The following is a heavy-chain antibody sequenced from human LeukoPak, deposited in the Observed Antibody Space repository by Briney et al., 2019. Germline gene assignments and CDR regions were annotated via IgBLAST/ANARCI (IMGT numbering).Heavy chain of an antibody. CDR2: IYTSGRT. D-gene: IGHD4-17*01. CDR3: ARSQHGDYYYYYYMDV. Sequence: SETLSLTCTVSGGSISYYYWNWIRQPAGKGLEWIGRIYTSGRTYYNPSLKSRVSMSVDTSKNQFSLKLSSVTAADTAVYYCARSQHGDYYYYYYMDVWGKGTTVTISS. CDR1: GGSISYYY. J-gene: IGHJ6*03. V-gene: IGHV4-4*07.